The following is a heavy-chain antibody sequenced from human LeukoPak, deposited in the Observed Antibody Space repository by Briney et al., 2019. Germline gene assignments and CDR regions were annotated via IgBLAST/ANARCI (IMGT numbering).Heavy chain of an antibody. J-gene: IGHJ1*01. Sequence: GGSLRLSCAASGFTFSSYWMHWVRQAPGKGLEWVAVIWYDGSNKYYADSVKGRFTISRDNSKNTLYLQMNSLRAEDTAVYYCARDLHDYGDLLYFQHWGQGTLVTVSS. CDR1: GFTFSSYW. CDR3: ARDLHDYGDLLYFQH. CDR2: IWYDGSNK. V-gene: IGHV3-33*08. D-gene: IGHD4-17*01.